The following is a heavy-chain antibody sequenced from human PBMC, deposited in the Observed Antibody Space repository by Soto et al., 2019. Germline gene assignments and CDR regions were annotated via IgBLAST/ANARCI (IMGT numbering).Heavy chain of an antibody. J-gene: IGHJ4*02. Sequence: QVQLQESGPGLVKPSQTLSLTCTVSGGSIKSGDYYCNWICQHPGKGLEWHGYNQYSGNPFYNPSIKSRVSISVDTPNNQFCLELSSMTAADTAVYYCATGYLTAGELFFASWGQGTLVTVSS. CDR3: ATGYLTAGELFFAS. V-gene: IGHV4-31*03. CDR1: GGSIKSGDYY. D-gene: IGHD3-10*01. CDR2: NQYSGNP.